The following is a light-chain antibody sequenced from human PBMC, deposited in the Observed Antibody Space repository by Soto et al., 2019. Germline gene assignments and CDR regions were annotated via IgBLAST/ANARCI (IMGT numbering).Light chain of an antibody. CDR2: ATS. CDR3: QESYTGPAVS. V-gene: IGKV1-39*01. Sequence: IQMTQSPSSLSASVGDRVTITCRASQGIRDELGWYQQKAGKAPNLLIYATSTLQSGVPSRFSGSGSGTEFTLTISSLQPEDFATYFCQESYTGPAVSFGGGTKVDIK. CDR1: QGIRDE. J-gene: IGKJ4*01.